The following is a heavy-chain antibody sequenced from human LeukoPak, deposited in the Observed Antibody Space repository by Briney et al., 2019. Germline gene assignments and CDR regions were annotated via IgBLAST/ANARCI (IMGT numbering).Heavy chain of an antibody. CDR1: GFTFSSYA. J-gene: IGHJ4*02. Sequence: PGGSLRLSCAASGFTFSSYAMHLVRQAPGKGLEYVSAISSNGGSTYYANSVKGRFTISRDNSKNTLYLQMGSLRAEDMAVYYCARGGELYYDFWSGYSDYWGQGTLVTVSS. V-gene: IGHV3-64*01. CDR3: ARGGELYYDFWSGYSDY. D-gene: IGHD3-3*01. CDR2: ISSNGGST.